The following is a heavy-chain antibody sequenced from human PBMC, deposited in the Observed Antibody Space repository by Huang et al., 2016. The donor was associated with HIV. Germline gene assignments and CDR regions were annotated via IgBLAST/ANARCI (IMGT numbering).Heavy chain of an antibody. V-gene: IGHV3-20*04. CDR2: IDWNGGST. D-gene: IGHD2-2*01. CDR1: GVTFDDYG. CDR3: ARDPEQTSSHAYYFDY. Sequence: EVQLVESGGGVVRPGGSLRLSCTASGVTFDDYGLTWVRQAPGKGLEWVSAIDWNGGSTADEDAVKGRFAISRDNAKNSVYLQMNSLRVEETAVYFCARDPEQTSSHAYYFDYWGQGTLVTVSS. J-gene: IGHJ4*02.